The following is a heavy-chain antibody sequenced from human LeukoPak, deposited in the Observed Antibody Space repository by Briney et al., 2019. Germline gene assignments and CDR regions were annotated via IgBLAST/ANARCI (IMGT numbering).Heavy chain of an antibody. CDR3: ASLNDYVWGSYRPSHAFDI. CDR1: GGSISSSSYY. CDR2: IYYNGRN. D-gene: IGHD3-16*02. J-gene: IGHJ3*02. Sequence: SETLSLTCTVSGGSISSSSYYWGWSRQPPGKGLEWIGSIYYNGRNYYNPSLKSRVTISVDTSKNQFSLKLSSVTAADTAVYYCASLNDYVWGSYRPSHAFDIWGQGTMVTVSS. V-gene: IGHV4-39*07.